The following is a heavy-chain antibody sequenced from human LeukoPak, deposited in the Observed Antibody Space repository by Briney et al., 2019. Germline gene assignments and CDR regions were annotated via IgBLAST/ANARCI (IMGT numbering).Heavy chain of an antibody. D-gene: IGHD4-17*01. V-gene: IGHV3-73*01. CDR1: GFTFSGSA. J-gene: IGHJ6*02. CDR3: TTDRYGDYGPVVDYYYGMDV. Sequence: PGGSLKLSCAASGFTFSGSAMHWVRQASGKGLEWVGRIRSKANSYATAYAASVKGRFTISRDDSKNTAYLQMNSLKTEDTAVYYCTTDRYGDYGPVVDYYYGMDVWGQGTTVTVSS. CDR2: IRSKANSYAT.